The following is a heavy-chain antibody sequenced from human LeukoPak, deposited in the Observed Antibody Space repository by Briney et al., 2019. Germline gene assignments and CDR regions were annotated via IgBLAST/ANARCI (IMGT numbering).Heavy chain of an antibody. V-gene: IGHV4-34*01. CDR2: INHSGST. CDR3: ARGQRMGFDP. CDR1: GGSLSGYY. Sequence: SETLSLTCAVYGGSLSGYYWSWIRQPPGKGLEWIGEINHSGSTNYNPSLKSRVTISVDTSKNQFSLKLSSVTAADTAVYYCARGQRMGFDPWGQGTLVTVSS. J-gene: IGHJ5*02. D-gene: IGHD2-15*01.